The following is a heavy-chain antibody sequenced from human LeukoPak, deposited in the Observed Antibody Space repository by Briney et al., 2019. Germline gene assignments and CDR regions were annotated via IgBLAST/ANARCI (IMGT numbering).Heavy chain of an antibody. Sequence: PGGSLRLSCAASGFTFSSYAMSWVRQAPGKGLEWVSAISGSGGSTYYADSVKGRFTISRDNSKNTLCLQMNSLRAEDTAVYYCAKDLMIVVVNTDYWGQGTLVTVSS. D-gene: IGHD3-22*01. V-gene: IGHV3-23*01. CDR3: AKDLMIVVVNTDY. J-gene: IGHJ4*02. CDR2: ISGSGGST. CDR1: GFTFSSYA.